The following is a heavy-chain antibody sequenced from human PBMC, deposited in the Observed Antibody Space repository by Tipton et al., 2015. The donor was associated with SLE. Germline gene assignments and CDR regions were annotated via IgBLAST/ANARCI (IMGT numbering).Heavy chain of an antibody. Sequence: TLSLTCTVSGGSISSGSYYWSWIRQPPGKGLEWIGEINHSGSTNYNPSLKSRVTISVDTSKNQFSLKLSSVTAADTAVYYCARDKYYDSSGGFDYWGQGTLVTVSS. CDR1: GGSISSGSYY. V-gene: IGHV4-39*02. CDR3: ARDKYYDSSGGFDY. D-gene: IGHD3-22*01. CDR2: INHSGST. J-gene: IGHJ4*02.